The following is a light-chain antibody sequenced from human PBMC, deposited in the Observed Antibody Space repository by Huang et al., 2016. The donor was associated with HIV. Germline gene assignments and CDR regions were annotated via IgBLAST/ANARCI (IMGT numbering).Light chain of an antibody. CDR1: QSVLSTSTNKNF. Sequence: DIVMTQSPESLALAVGERATITCKSSQSVLSTSTNKNFLAWYQQKLGQPPKLLIYWASTRESGGPDRFSGSGSGTDFTLTVGSLQPEDVAIYYCQQYYATPYTFGQGTKLEIK. CDR3: QQYYATPYT. CDR2: WAS. J-gene: IGKJ2*01. V-gene: IGKV4-1*01.